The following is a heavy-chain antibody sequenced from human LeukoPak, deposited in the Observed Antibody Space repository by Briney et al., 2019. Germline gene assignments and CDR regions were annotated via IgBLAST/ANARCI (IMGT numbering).Heavy chain of an antibody. CDR3: AKTPYGSGSYYNDY. J-gene: IGHJ4*02. V-gene: IGHV3-23*01. CDR1: GFTFSGYA. Sequence: PGGSLRLSCSASGFTFSGYAMTWVRQAPGKGLEWVSAISGSGGYTYYADSVKGRFTISRDNSKNTLHLQMNSLRAEDTAVYYCAKTPYGSGSYYNDYWGQGTLVTVSS. CDR2: ISGSGGYT. D-gene: IGHD3-10*01.